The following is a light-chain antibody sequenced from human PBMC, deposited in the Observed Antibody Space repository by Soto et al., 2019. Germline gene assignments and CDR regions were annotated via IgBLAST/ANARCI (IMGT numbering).Light chain of an antibody. CDR3: CSYAGSSTVV. J-gene: IGLJ2*01. V-gene: IGLV2-11*01. Sequence: QSALTQPRSVSGSPGQSVTISCTGTGSDVGGYNYVSWYQQHPGKAPKLMIYDVSKRPSGVPDRFSGSKSGNTASLTISGLQAEDEADYCCCSYAGSSTVVFGGGTQLTVL. CDR1: GSDVGGYNY. CDR2: DVS.